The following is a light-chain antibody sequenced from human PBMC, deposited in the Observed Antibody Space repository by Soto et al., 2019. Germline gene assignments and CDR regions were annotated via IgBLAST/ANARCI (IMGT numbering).Light chain of an antibody. Sequence: DIQMTQSPSSLSASAGDRVTITCRASQGIRKDLGWYQQKPGKAPKRLICAASSLQSGVPSRFSGSGSETHFTLTITSLQPEDFATYFCQQTYSAPPWTFGPGTKVDIK. J-gene: IGKJ1*01. CDR1: QGIRKD. CDR2: AAS. V-gene: IGKV1-39*01. CDR3: QQTYSAPPWT.